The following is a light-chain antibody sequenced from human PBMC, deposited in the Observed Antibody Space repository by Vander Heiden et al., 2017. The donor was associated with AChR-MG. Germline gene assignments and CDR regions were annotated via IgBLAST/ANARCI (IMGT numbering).Light chain of an antibody. CDR1: RLGNKY. CDR3: QAWDSRSNGV. Sequence: SSELTLPPSVSVSPGQPASITCPGDRLGNKYASWYQQKPGKSPVLVIHQNDKRPSGIPERFSGSSSGNTATLTISGTQSLDEADYFCQAWDSRSNGVFGGGTKLTVL. J-gene: IGLJ3*02. V-gene: IGLV3-1*01. CDR2: QND.